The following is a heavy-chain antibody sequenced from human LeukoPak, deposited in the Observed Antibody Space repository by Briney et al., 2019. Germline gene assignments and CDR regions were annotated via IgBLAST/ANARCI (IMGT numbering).Heavy chain of an antibody. V-gene: IGHV3-53*01. CDR3: ARRAGAYSDPYDY. J-gene: IGHJ4*02. CDR2: IYSDNT. CDR1: GFTVSSNC. D-gene: IGHD4/OR15-4a*01. Sequence: GGSLRPSCTAPGFTVSSNCMSWVRQAPGKGMERVSFIYSDNTHYSDSVKGGFTISRDNSKNTLYLQMNSLRDEDTAVYYCARRAGAYSDPYDYWGQGTLVTVSS.